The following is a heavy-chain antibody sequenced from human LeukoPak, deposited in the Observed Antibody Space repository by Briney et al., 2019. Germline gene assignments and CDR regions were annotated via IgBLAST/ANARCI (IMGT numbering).Heavy chain of an antibody. J-gene: IGHJ3*02. CDR1: GGSISSYY. CDR3: ARVGYSSSWYYRYDAFDI. D-gene: IGHD6-13*01. Sequence: PSETLSLTCTVSGGSISSYYWSWIRQPPGKGLEWIGYIYYSGSTNYNPSLKSRVTISVDTSKNQFSLKLSSVTAADTAVYYCARVGYSSSWYYRYDAFDIWGQGTMVTVSS. CDR2: IYYSGST. V-gene: IGHV4-59*01.